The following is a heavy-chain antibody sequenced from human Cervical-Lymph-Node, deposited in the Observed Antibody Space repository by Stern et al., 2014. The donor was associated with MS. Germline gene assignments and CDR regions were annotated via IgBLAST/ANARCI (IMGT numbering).Heavy chain of an antibody. J-gene: IGHJ3*02. CDR3: ARRRSMIRGALGHAFDI. Sequence: QLQLQESGSGLVKPSQTLSLTCTVSGDSFNSGALAWSWTRQPRGKGLEWIGYIYHSGSTYSNPSLKRRVTISFDRSKNQFSLNLNSVTAADTAVYYCARRRSMIRGALGHAFDIWGQGTMVTVSS. CDR1: GDSFNSGALA. D-gene: IGHD3-10*01. CDR2: IYHSGST. V-gene: IGHV4-30-2*01.